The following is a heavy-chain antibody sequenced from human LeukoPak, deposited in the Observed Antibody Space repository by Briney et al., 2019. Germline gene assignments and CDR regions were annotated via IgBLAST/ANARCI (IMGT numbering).Heavy chain of an antibody. D-gene: IGHD3-3*01. Sequence: KTSETLSLTCTVSGGSISSYYWSWIRQPAGKGLEWIGRIYTSGSTNYNPSLKSRVTMSVDTSKNQFSLKLSSVTAADTAVYYCARGGVSDFWSSPHYYYYYMDVWGKGTTVTVSS. CDR1: GGSISSYY. V-gene: IGHV4-4*07. CDR3: ARGGVSDFWSSPHYYYYYMDV. J-gene: IGHJ6*03. CDR2: IYTSGST.